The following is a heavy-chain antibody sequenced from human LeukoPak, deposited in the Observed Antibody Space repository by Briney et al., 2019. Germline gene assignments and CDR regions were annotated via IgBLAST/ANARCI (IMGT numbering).Heavy chain of an antibody. CDR1: GFTFSSYA. Sequence: GGSLRLSCAASGFTFSSYAMSWFRQAPGKGLEWVGFIRSKAYGGTTEYAASVKGRFTISRDDSKSIAYLQMNSLKTEDTAVYYCTRVSDSSGYYYSYWGQGTLVTVSS. CDR3: TRVSDSSGYYYSY. CDR2: IRSKAYGGTT. D-gene: IGHD3-22*01. V-gene: IGHV3-49*03. J-gene: IGHJ4*02.